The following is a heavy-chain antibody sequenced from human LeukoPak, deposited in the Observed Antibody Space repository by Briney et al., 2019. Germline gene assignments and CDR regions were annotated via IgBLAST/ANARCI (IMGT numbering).Heavy chain of an antibody. D-gene: IGHD3-22*01. CDR1: GYTFTSYG. CDR3: ARGHYDSRGLFDY. Sequence: SVKVSCKASGYTFTSYGISWVRQAPGQGLEWMGGIIPVFGTANYAQKFQGRVTITADESTSTAYMELSSLRSEDTAVYYCARGHYDSRGLFDYWGQGTLVTVSS. J-gene: IGHJ4*02. CDR2: IIPVFGTA. V-gene: IGHV1-69*13.